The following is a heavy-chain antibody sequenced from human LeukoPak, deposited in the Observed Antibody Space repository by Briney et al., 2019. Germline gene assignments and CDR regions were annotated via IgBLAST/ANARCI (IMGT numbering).Heavy chain of an antibody. CDR1: GFTFSSYG. CDR3: AKDRTGTTTSFDY. J-gene: IGHJ4*02. D-gene: IGHD1-14*01. Sequence: PGGSLRLSCAASGFTFSSYGMHWVRQAPGKGLEWVAVISYDGSNRYYADSVKGRFTISRDNSKNTLYLQMNSLRDEDTAVYYCAKDRTGTTTSFDYWGQGTLVTVSS. CDR2: ISYDGSNR. V-gene: IGHV3-30*18.